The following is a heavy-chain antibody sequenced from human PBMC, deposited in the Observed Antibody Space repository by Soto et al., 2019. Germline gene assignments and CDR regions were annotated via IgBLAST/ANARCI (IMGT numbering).Heavy chain of an antibody. CDR3: ARWDSMVRGVTGRDV. J-gene: IGHJ6*02. Sequence: GASVKVSCKASGGTFSSYAISWVRQAPGQGLEWMGGIIPIFGTANYAQKFQGRVTITADESTSTAYMELSSLRSEDTAVYYCARWDSMVRGVTGRDVWGQGTKVTVSS. D-gene: IGHD3-10*01. CDR1: GGTFSSYA. CDR2: IIPIFGTA. V-gene: IGHV1-69*13.